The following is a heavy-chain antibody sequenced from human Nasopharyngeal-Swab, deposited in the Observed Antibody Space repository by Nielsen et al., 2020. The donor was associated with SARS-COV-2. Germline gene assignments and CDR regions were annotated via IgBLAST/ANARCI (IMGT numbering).Heavy chain of an antibody. V-gene: IGHV4-31*03. CDR3: AREGNWRPSGFDY. Sequence: SETLSLTCTVSGGSISSGGYYWSWIRQHPGKGLEWIGYIYYSGSTYYNPSLKSRVTISVDTSKNQFSLKLSSVTAADTAVYYCAREGNWRPSGFDYWGQGTLVTVSS. CDR2: IYYSGST. D-gene: IGHD1-1*01. J-gene: IGHJ4*02. CDR1: GGSISSGGYY.